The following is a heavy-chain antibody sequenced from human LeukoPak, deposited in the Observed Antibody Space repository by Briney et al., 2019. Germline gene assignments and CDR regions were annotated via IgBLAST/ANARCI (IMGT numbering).Heavy chain of an antibody. CDR1: GFTFSSYE. J-gene: IGHJ5*02. CDR3: ARVVGIAAAGTWFDP. V-gene: IGHV3-48*03. Sequence: GGSLRLSCAASGFTFSSYEMNWVRQAPGKGLEWVSYISSSGSTIYYADSVKGRFTIFRDNAKNSLYLQMNSLRAEDTAVYYCARVVGIAAAGTWFDPWGQGTLVTVSS. CDR2: ISSSGSTI. D-gene: IGHD6-13*01.